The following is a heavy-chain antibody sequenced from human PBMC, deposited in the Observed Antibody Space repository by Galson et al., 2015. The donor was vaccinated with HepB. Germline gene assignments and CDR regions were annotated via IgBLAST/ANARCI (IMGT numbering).Heavy chain of an antibody. CDR2: IIPIVGTA. V-gene: IGHV1-69*13. D-gene: IGHD6-13*01. CDR3: AREFVYSSSGYSPGRYRFDY. J-gene: IGHJ4*02. Sequence: SVKVSCKASGATFSSYAVSWVRQAPGHGLEWIGGIIPIVGTANYAQKFPGRVTITADESTSTAYRELSSLRSEGTALYYCAREFVYSSSGYSPGRYRFDYWGQGTLVTVSS. CDR1: GATFSSYA.